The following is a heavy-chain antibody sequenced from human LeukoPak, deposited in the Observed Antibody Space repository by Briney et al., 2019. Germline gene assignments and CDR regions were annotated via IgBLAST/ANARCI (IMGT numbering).Heavy chain of an antibody. CDR2: INPSGGST. D-gene: IGHD1-26*01. J-gene: IGHJ5*02. CDR1: GYTFTSYY. CDR3: ATDVSGSYLDNWFDP. V-gene: IGHV1-46*01. Sequence: ASVKVSCKASGYTFTSYYMHWVRQAPGQGLEWMGIINPSGGSTIYAQKFQGRVTMTEDTSTDTAYMELSSLRSEDTAVYYCATDVSGSYLDNWFDPWGQGTLVTVSS.